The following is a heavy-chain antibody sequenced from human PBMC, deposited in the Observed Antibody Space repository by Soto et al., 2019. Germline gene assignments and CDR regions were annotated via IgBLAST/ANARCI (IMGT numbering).Heavy chain of an antibody. CDR3: AKVGYYDSSDVGC. Sequence: QVQLVESGGGMVQPGRSLILSSAASGFTFSSYGMYWVRQAPGKGLEWVAVISYDGGTTYYVDSVKGRFTISRDNSKNTLYLQMNSLRVEDTAVYYCAKVGYYDSSDVGCWGQGTLVTVSS. CDR1: GFTFSSYG. J-gene: IGHJ4*02. V-gene: IGHV3-30*18. CDR2: ISYDGGTT. D-gene: IGHD3-22*01.